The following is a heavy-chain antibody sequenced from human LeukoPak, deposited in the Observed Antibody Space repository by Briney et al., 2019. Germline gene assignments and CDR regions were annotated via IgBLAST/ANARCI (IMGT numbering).Heavy chain of an antibody. CDR1: GFTFSSYA. V-gene: IGHV3-21*01. Sequence: PGGSLRLSCAASGFTFSSYAMNWVRQAPGKGLEWVSSISSTSDFIHYTDSVKGRFTISRDNAKNTLYLQMNSLRAEDTAVYYCARDGYYYDSSGYYYGGDAFDIWGQGTMVTVSS. CDR2: ISSTSDFI. D-gene: IGHD3-22*01. J-gene: IGHJ3*02. CDR3: ARDGYYYDSSGYYYGGDAFDI.